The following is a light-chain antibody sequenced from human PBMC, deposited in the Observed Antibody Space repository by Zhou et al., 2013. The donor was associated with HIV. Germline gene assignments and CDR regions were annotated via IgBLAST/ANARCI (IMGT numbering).Light chain of an antibody. CDR2: DAS. V-gene: IGKV1-33*01. CDR3: QKYNSGGLT. Sequence: DIQLTQSPSSLSASVGDRVTITCQASQDISRYLNWYQQKPGKAPRLLIYDASNLETGVPGRFSGSRSGTEFTFTISSLQSEDVATYYCQKYNSGGLTFGGGTKVEIK. J-gene: IGKJ4*01. CDR1: QDISRY.